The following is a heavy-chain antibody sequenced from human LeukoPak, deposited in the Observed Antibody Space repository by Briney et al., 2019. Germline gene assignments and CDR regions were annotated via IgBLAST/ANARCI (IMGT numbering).Heavy chain of an antibody. D-gene: IGHD5-18*01. CDR3: TRRTAMVYFDY. V-gene: IGHV3-73*01. CDR1: GFTFSGSA. J-gene: IGHJ4*02. CDR2: IRSKANSYAT. Sequence: GGSLRLSCAASGFTFSGSAMHWVRQASGKGLEWVGRIRSKANSYATAYAASVKGRFTISRDDSKNTAYLQMNSLKTEDTAVYYCTRRTAMVYFDYWGQGTLVTVSS.